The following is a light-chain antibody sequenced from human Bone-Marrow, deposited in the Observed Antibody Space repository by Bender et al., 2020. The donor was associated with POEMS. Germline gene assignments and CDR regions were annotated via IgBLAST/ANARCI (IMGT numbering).Light chain of an antibody. J-gene: IGLJ3*02. CDR1: QLGDKY. Sequence: SYELTQPPSVSVSPGQTASITCSGDQLGDKYVCWYQQKPGQSPVVVIYQDIKRPSGIPERFSGSKSGNTATLTISGTQAMDAADYYCQAWDGSTAVFGGGTKLTVL. CDR3: QAWDGSTAV. V-gene: IGLV3-1*01. CDR2: QDI.